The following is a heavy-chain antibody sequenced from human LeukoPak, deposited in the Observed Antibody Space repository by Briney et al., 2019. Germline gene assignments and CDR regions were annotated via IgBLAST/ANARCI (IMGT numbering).Heavy chain of an antibody. CDR3: ARHPGYSYGSVTFPARNYYFDY. V-gene: IGHV4-59*08. CDR1: GGSISSYY. CDR2: IYYSGST. J-gene: IGHJ4*02. D-gene: IGHD5-18*01. Sequence: SETLSLTCIVSGGSISSYYWSWIRQPPGKGLEWIGYIYYSGSTNYNPSLKSRVTISVDTSKNQFSLKLSSVTAADTAVYYCARHPGYSYGSVTFPARNYYFDYWGQGTLVTVSS.